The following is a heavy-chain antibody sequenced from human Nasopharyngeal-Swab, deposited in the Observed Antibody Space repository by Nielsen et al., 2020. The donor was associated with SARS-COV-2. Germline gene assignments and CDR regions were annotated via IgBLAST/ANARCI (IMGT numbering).Heavy chain of an antibody. J-gene: IGHJ4*02. CDR1: GGSISSGGYS. V-gene: IGHV4-30-2*01. Sequence: LRLSCTVSGGSISSGGYSWSWIRQPPGKGLEWIGYIYHSGSTYYNPSLKSRVTISVDRSKNQFSLKLSSVTAADTAVYYCARGLPLSYDSSGAMDYWGQGTLVTVSS. CDR2: IYHSGST. D-gene: IGHD3-22*01. CDR3: ARGLPLSYDSSGAMDY.